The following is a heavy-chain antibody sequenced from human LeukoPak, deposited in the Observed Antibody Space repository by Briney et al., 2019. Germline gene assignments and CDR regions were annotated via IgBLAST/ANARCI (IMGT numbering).Heavy chain of an antibody. Sequence: ASVKVSCKASGYTFTGYYMHWVRQAPGQGLEWMGWINPNSGGTNYAQKFQGRVTMTRDTSISTAYMEPSRLRSDDTAVYYCARGAYYYGSGSYYGSAYWGQGTLVTVSS. CDR3: ARGAYYYGSGSYYGSAY. J-gene: IGHJ4*02. V-gene: IGHV1-2*02. D-gene: IGHD3-10*01. CDR1: GYTFTGYY. CDR2: INPNSGGT.